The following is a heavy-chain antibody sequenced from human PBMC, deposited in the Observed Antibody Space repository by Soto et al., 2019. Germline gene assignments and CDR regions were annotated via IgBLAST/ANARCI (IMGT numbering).Heavy chain of an antibody. CDR2: IIPIFGTA. CDR3: ARDGYNPLPPPPYYYYYGMDV. V-gene: IGHV1-69*13. Sequence: SVKVSCKASGGTFSSYAISWVRQAPGQGLEWMGGIIPIFGTANYAQKFQGRVTITADESTSTAYMELSSLRSEDTAVYYCARDGYNPLPPPPYYYYYGMDVWGQGTTVTVSS. D-gene: IGHD5-12*01. J-gene: IGHJ6*02. CDR1: GGTFSSYA.